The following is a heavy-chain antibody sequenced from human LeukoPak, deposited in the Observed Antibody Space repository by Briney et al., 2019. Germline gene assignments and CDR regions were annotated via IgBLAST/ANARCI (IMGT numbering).Heavy chain of an antibody. J-gene: IGHJ4*02. Sequence: ASVKVSCKASGGTFSSYAISWVRQAPGQGLEWMGGIIPIFGTANYAQKFQGRVTITTDESTSTAYMELSSLRSEDTAVYYCASGGDLSSGWYFDYWGQGTLVTVSS. V-gene: IGHV1-69*05. D-gene: IGHD6-19*01. CDR2: IIPIFGTA. CDR3: ASGGDLSSGWYFDY. CDR1: GGTFSSYA.